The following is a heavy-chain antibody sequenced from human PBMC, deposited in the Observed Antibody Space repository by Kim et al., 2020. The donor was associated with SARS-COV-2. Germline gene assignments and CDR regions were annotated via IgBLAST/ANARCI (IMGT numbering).Heavy chain of an antibody. CDR3: AREEYSRSSGYYYGMDV. V-gene: IGHV3-33*01. Sequence: GGSLRLSCAASGFTFSSYGMHWVRQAPGKGLEWVAVIWYDGSNKYYADSVKGRFTISRDNSKNTLYLQMNSLRAEDTAVYYCAREEYSRSSGYYYGMDVWGQGTTVTVSS. D-gene: IGHD6-6*01. J-gene: IGHJ6*02. CDR2: IWYDGSNK. CDR1: GFTFSSYG.